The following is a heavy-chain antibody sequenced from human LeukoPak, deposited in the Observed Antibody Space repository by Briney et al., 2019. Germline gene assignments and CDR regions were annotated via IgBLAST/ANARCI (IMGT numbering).Heavy chain of an antibody. CDR2: ISAYNGDT. D-gene: IGHD5-18*01. J-gene: IGHJ6*02. CDR1: GYTFTNYP. V-gene: IGHV1-18*01. CDR3: AREGYSYGYGVYYYGMDV. Sequence: ASVKVSCKASGYTFTNYPINWVRQAPGQGLEWMGWISAYNGDTSYAQNLQGRVTMTTDTSTSTAYMELRSLRSDDTAVYYCAREGYSYGYGVYYYGMDVWGQGTTVTVSS.